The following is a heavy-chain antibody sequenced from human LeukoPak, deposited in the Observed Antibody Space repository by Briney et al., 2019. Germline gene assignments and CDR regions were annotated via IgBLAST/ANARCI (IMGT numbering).Heavy chain of an antibody. CDR1: GFTFSSYA. CDR3: TTGVRDPQYGMDV. CDR2: IKSKTDGGTT. J-gene: IGHJ6*02. Sequence: GGSLRLSCAASGFTFSSYAMSWVRQAPGKGLEWVGRIKSKTDGGTTDYAAPVKGRFTISRDDSKNTLYLQMNSLKTEDTAVYYCTTGVRDPQYGMDVWGQGTTVTVSS. D-gene: IGHD2-21*02. V-gene: IGHV3-15*01.